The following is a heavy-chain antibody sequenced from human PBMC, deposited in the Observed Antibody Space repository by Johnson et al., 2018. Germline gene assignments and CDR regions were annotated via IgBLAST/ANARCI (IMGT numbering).Heavy chain of an antibody. J-gene: IGHJ6*03. CDR1: GFTFRSYG. CDR3: AKVLLYYYYMDV. Sequence: VQLVESGGGVVQPGRSLRLSCAASGFTFRSYGMHWVRPAPGKGLEWVAGISYDGSNKYYADAVKGRFTISRDNSKTTLYLQMNSLRAKDTAVYYCAKVLLYYYYMDVWGKGTTVTVSS. V-gene: IGHV3-30*18. D-gene: IGHD2-21*01. CDR2: ISYDGSNK.